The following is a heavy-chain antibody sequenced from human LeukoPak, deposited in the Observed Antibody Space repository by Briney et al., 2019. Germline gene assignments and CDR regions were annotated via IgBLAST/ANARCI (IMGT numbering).Heavy chain of an antibody. V-gene: IGHV3-53*01. J-gene: IGHJ4*02. Sequence: GGSLRLSCVVSGFTVSSNYMSWVRQAPGKGLEWVSVIFSDGSIYYAASLKGRFTISRDNSYNTLHLRLNSLIADDTAAYYCLAGVHTVLPNNYWGQGTMVTVSS. CDR1: GFTVSSNY. D-gene: IGHD2/OR15-2a*01. CDR2: IFSDGSI. CDR3: LAGVHTVLPNNY.